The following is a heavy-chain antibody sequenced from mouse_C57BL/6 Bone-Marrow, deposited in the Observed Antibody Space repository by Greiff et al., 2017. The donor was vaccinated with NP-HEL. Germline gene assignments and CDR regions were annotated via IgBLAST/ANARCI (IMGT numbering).Heavy chain of an antibody. CDR2: INPGSGGT. D-gene: IGHD1-2*01. CDR1: GYAFTNYL. Sequence: VMLVESGAELVRPGTSVKVSCKASGYAFTNYLIEWVKQRPGQGLEWIGVINPGSGGTNYNEKFKGKATLTADKSSSTAYMQLSSLTSEDSAVYFCAREEKLLRPFAYWGQGTLVTVSA. V-gene: IGHV1-54*01. CDR3: AREEKLLRPFAY. J-gene: IGHJ3*01.